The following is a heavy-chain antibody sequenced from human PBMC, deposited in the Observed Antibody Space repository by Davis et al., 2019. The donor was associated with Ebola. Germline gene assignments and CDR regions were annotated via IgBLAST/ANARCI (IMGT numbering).Heavy chain of an antibody. CDR1: GDSISRGVYS. D-gene: IGHD3-3*01. V-gene: IGHV4-30-2*01. Sequence: MPSETLSLTCAVSGDSISRGVYSWNWIRQPPGKGLEWIGYIYDTLDDIGVSSYNPSLKSRVAISVDRSKNHFSLRLRSVTAADTAVYYCASDLGYYGFWNAPSFYYWGQGIPVTVSS. CDR3: ASDLGYYGFWNAPSFYY. CDR2: IYDTLDDIGVS. J-gene: IGHJ4*02.